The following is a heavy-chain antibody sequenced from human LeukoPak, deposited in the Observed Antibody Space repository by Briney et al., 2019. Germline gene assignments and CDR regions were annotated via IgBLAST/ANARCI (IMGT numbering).Heavy chain of an antibody. J-gene: IGHJ5*02. CDR3: ARGTFNFSRYSSGRYWFDP. Sequence: SETLSLTCTASGGSISSSSYYWGWIRQPPGKGLEWIGYIYYSGSTYYNPSLKSRVTMSVDTSKNQFSLKLTSVTAADTAVYYCARGTFNFSRYSSGRYWFDPWGQGTLVTVSS. V-gene: IGHV4-39*01. D-gene: IGHD6-19*01. CDR1: GGSISSSSYY. CDR2: IYYSGST.